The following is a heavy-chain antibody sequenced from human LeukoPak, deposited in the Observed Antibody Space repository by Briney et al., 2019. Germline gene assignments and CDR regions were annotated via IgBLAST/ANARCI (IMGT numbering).Heavy chain of an antibody. V-gene: IGHV4-34*01. J-gene: IGHJ4*02. D-gene: IGHD6-13*01. CDR3: ARGGGRGYSSSWYVRGFDY. CDR1: GGSFSGYY. Sequence: PSETLSLTCAVYGGSFSGYYWSWIRQPPGKGLEWIGEINHSGSTNYNPSLKRRVTISVDTSKNQFSLKLSSVTAADTAVYYCARGGGRGYSSSWYVRGFDYWGQGTLVTVSS. CDR2: INHSGST.